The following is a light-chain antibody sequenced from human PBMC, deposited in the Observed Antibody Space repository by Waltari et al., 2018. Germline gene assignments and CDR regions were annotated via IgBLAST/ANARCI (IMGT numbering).Light chain of an antibody. CDR1: SAHSTHA. CDR3: QTWDTDILVV. CDR2: VKSDGSH. J-gene: IGLJ2*01. Sequence: QLVLTQSPSASASLGASVKVTCTLNSAHSTHAIAWHQQQPGKGPRYLMRVKSDGSHTKGDGIPDRFSGSSSGTERYLSISSLQSDDEADYYCQTWDTDILVVFGGGTRLTVL. V-gene: IGLV4-69*01.